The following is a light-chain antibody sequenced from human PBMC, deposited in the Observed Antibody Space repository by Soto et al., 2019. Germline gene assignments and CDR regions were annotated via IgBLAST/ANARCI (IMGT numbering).Light chain of an antibody. CDR3: EALDDSLRAWV. Sequence: QSVLTQPPSASGTPGQRVTISCSGGSYNVGKNLVYWYQQRPGTAPKLIIFKNNQRPSGVPDRFSGSNSGSSASLAISGRRSDDEADYFFEALDDSLRAWVFGGGNKVTFL. CDR2: KNN. V-gene: IGLV1-47*01. CDR1: SYNVGKNL. J-gene: IGLJ3*02.